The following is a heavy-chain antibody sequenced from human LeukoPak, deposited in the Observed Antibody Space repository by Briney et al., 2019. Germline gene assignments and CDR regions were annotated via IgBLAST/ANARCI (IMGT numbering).Heavy chain of an antibody. D-gene: IGHD6-13*01. V-gene: IGHV3-53*01. J-gene: IGHJ4*02. CDR1: GFTVSSNY. CDR2: IYSGGST. CDR3: ARGEAAAGTSDF. Sequence: TGGSLRLSCAASGFTVSSNYLTWVRQAPGKGLEWVSLIYSGGSTYYADSVKGRFTISRDNSKNTLYLQMNSLRVEDTAVYYSARGEAAAGTSDFWGQGTLVTVSS.